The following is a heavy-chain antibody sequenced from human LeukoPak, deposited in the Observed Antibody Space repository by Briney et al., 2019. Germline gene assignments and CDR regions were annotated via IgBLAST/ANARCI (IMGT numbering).Heavy chain of an antibody. CDR3: ARGGWSASWRFGWGSYEY. J-gene: IGHJ4*02. CDR2: LNTNTGNP. Sequence: ASVKVSCKASGYTFTSYAMNWVRQSPGQGIEWMGWLNTNTGNPTYAQGFTGRLVFSLDTSVSTAYLQISSLKAEDTAVYYCARGGWSASWRFGWGSYEYWGQGTLVTVSS. V-gene: IGHV7-4-1*02. D-gene: IGHD3-16*01. CDR1: GYTFTSYA.